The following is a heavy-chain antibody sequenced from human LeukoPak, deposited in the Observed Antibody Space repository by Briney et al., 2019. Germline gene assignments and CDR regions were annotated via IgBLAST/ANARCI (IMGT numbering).Heavy chain of an antibody. CDR1: GGSISSYY. D-gene: IGHD6-13*01. Sequence: SETLSLTCTVSGGSISSYYWSWIRQPPGKGLEWIGYIYYSGSTNYNPSLKSRVTISVDTSKNQFSLKLSSVTAADTAVYYCATSIAAAGTFDYWGQGTLVTVSS. V-gene: IGHV4-59*01. CDR3: ATSIAAAGTFDY. J-gene: IGHJ4*02. CDR2: IYYSGST.